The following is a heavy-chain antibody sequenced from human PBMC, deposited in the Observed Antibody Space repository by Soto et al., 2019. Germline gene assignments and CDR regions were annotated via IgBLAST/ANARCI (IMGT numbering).Heavy chain of an antibody. Sequence: SGGSLRLSCAASGFTFSSYSMNWVRQAPGKGLEWVSSISSSSSYIYYADSVKGRFTISRDNAKNSLYLQMNSLRAEDTAVYYCASMDIVVVPPYYGMDVWGQGTTVTVSS. J-gene: IGHJ6*02. D-gene: IGHD2-2*03. CDR1: GFTFSSYS. V-gene: IGHV3-21*01. CDR3: ASMDIVVVPPYYGMDV. CDR2: ISSSSSYI.